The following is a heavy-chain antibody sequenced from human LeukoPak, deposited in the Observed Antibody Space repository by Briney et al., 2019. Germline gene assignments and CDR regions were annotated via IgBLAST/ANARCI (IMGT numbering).Heavy chain of an antibody. CDR1: GGSISSGGYY. CDR2: IYYSGST. CDR3: ARFIVVVPAAIDWFDP. V-gene: IGHV4-31*03. J-gene: IGHJ5*02. Sequence: PSETLSLTCTVSGGSISSGGYYWSWIRQHPGKGLEWIGYIYYSGSTYYNPSLKSRVTISVDTSKNQFSLKLSSVTAADTAVYYCARFIVVVPAAIDWFDPWGQGTLVTVSS. D-gene: IGHD2-2*01.